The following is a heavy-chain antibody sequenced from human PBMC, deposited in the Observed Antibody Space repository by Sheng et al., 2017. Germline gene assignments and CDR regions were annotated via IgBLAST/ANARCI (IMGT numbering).Heavy chain of an antibody. J-gene: IGHJ5*02. Sequence: QVQLQQWGAGLLKPSETLSLTCAVYGGSFSGYYWSWIRQPPGKGLEWIGEINHSGSTNYNPSLKSRVTISVDTSKNQFSLKLSSVTAADTAVYYCARGRITMVRGVIITNRFDPWGQGTLVTVSS. CDR2: INHSGST. CDR3: ARGRITMVRGVIITNRFDP. V-gene: IGHV4-34*01. D-gene: IGHD3-10*01. CDR1: GGSFSGYY.